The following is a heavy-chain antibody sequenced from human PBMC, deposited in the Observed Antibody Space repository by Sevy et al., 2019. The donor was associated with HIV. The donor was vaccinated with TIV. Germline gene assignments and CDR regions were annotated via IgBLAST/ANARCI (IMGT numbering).Heavy chain of an antibody. V-gene: IGHV1-46*01. D-gene: IGHD3-10*01. CDR2: INPSGGST. Sequence: ASVKVSCKASGYTFTSYYMHWVRQAPGQGLEWMGIINPSGGSTSYAQKFQGRVTMTRDTSTSTVYMELSSLGSEDTAVLYCGGEMSLDSYGSGGDIWGQGTMVTVSS. CDR1: GYTFTSYY. J-gene: IGHJ3*02. CDR3: GGEMSLDSYGSGGDI.